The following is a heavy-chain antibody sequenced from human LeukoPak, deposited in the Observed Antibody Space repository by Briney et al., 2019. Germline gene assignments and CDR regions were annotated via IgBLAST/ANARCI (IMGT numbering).Heavy chain of an antibody. CDR1: GGSISSYY. V-gene: IGHV4-38-2*02. Sequence: SETLSLTCTVFGGSISSYYWSWIRQPPGKGLEWIGSIYHSGSTYYNPSLKSRVTISVDTSKNQFSLKLSSVTAADTAVYYCARAVRGYSYGRGSYFDYWGQGTLVTVSS. D-gene: IGHD5-18*01. CDR3: ARAVRGYSYGRGSYFDY. CDR2: IYHSGST. J-gene: IGHJ4*02.